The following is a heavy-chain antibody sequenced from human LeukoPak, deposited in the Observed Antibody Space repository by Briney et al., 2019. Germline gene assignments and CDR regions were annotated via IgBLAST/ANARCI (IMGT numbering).Heavy chain of an antibody. CDR1: GYTFTCHY. CDR3: ARGSIVGATFDYFDY. Sequence: ASVKVSCKASGYTFTCHYIHWVRQAPGQGLEWMGWINPNSGGTNYAQKFQGRVTMTRDTSISTAYMDLSRLRSDDTAVYYCARGSIVGATFDYFDYWGQGTLVTVSS. V-gene: IGHV1-2*02. J-gene: IGHJ4*02. D-gene: IGHD1-26*01. CDR2: INPNSGGT.